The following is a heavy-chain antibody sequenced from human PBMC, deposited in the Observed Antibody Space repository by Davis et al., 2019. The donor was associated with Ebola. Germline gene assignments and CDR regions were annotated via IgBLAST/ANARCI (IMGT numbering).Heavy chain of an antibody. CDR1: GYSFTSYT. Sequence: ASVKVSCKASGYSFTSYTLHWVRQAPGQRLEWMGWINAGNGHTKYSQRFQGRVTITADKSTSTAYMEVGSLRSDDTAVYYCARAQFPTTSDHWGQGTLVTVSS. D-gene: IGHD1-1*01. CDR2: INAGNGHT. V-gene: IGHV1-3*01. CDR3: ARAQFPTTSDH. J-gene: IGHJ4*02.